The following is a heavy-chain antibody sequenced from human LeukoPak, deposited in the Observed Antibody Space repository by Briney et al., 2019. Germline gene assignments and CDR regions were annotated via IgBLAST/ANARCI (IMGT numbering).Heavy chain of an antibody. D-gene: IGHD4-23*01. Sequence: GGSLRLSCAASGFIFSSYGMHWVRQAPGKGLEWVAVISYDGSDRYYADSVKGRFTISRDNSKNTLYLQMNSLRAEDTAVYYCAKIPLSGGYLDYWGQGTLVTVSS. CDR2: ISYDGSDR. V-gene: IGHV3-30*18. CDR3: AKIPLSGGYLDY. CDR1: GFIFSSYG. J-gene: IGHJ4*02.